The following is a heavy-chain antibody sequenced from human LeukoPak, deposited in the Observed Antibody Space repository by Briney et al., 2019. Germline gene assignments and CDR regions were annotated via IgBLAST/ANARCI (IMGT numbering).Heavy chain of an antibody. J-gene: IGHJ3*02. CDR1: GGTFSSYA. CDR3: ASPLGGYDSSGPDAFDI. Sequence: SVKVSCKASGGTFSSYAISWVRQAPGQGLEWMGRIIPILGIANYAQKFQGRVTITADKSTSTAYMELSSLRSEDTAVYYCASPLGGYDSSGPDAFDIWAKGQWSPSLQ. CDR2: IIPILGIA. V-gene: IGHV1-69*04. D-gene: IGHD3-22*01.